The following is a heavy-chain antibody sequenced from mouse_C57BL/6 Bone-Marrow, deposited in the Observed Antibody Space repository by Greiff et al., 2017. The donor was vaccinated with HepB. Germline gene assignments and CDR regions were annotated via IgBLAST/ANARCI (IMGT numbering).Heavy chain of an antibody. CDR1: GYTFTNYW. D-gene: IGHD1-1*01. V-gene: IGHV1-63*01. CDR3: ARNYGAYAMDY. Sequence: VKLQESGAELVRPGTSVKMSCKASGYTFTNYWIGWAKQRPGHGLEWIGDIYPGGGYTNYNEKFKGKATLTADKSSSTAYMQFSSLTSEDSAIYYCARNYGAYAMDYWGQGTSVTVSS. J-gene: IGHJ4*01. CDR2: IYPGGGYT.